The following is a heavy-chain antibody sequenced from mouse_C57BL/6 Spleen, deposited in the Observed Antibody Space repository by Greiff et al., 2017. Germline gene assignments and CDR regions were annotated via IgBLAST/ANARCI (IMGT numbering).Heavy chain of an antibody. CDR3: AGYDYGVVY. CDR1: GFTFSSYG. J-gene: IGHJ3*01. D-gene: IGHD2-4*01. CDR2: ISSGGSYT. V-gene: IGHV5-6*01. Sequence: VQLKESGGDLVKPGGSLKLSCAASGFTFSSYGMSWVRQTPDKRLEWVATISSGGSYTYYPDSVKGRFTISRDNAKNTLYLQMSSLKSEDTAMYYCAGYDYGVVYWGQGTLVTVSA.